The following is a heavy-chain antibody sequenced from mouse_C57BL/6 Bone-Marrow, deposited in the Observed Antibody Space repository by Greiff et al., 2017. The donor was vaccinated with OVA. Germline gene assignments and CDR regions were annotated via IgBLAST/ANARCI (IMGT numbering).Heavy chain of an antibody. Sequence: QVQLQQPGAELVKPGASVKMSCKASGYTFTSYWITWVKQRPGQGLEWIGDIYPGSGSTNYNEKFKSKATLTVDTSSSTAYMQLSSLTSEDSAVYYFARSYYYGSGLSYCYFDVWGTGTTVTVSS. D-gene: IGHD1-1*01. J-gene: IGHJ1*03. CDR1: GYTFTSYW. V-gene: IGHV1-55*01. CDR3: ARSYYYGSGLSYCYFDV. CDR2: IYPGSGST.